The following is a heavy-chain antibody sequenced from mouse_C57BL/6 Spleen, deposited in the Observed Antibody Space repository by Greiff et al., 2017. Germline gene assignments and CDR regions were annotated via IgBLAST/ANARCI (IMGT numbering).Heavy chain of an antibody. J-gene: IGHJ4*01. CDR2: ISSGSSTI. Sequence: EVKLMESGGGLVKPGGSLKLSCAASGFTFSDYGMHWVRQAPEKGLEWVAYISSGSSTIYYADTVKGRFTIARDNAKNTLFLQMTSLRSEDTAMYYCARHTMAPAMDYWGQGTSVTVSS. V-gene: IGHV5-17*01. D-gene: IGHD1-1*02. CDR3: ARHTMAPAMDY. CDR1: GFTFSDYG.